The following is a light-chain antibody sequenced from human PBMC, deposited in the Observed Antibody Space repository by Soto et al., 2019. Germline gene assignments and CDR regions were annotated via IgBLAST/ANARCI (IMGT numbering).Light chain of an antibody. J-gene: IGKJ1*01. Sequence: ELVLTQSPATLSLSPGERVTLSCRASQSISTTYLAWYQHKPGQAPRLLIYGASSRATGIPDRFSGSGSGTDFTLTISRLEPEDFAVYYCQQSGGSTRTFGQGTKVDIK. CDR1: QSISTTY. V-gene: IGKV3-20*01. CDR2: GAS. CDR3: QQSGGSTRT.